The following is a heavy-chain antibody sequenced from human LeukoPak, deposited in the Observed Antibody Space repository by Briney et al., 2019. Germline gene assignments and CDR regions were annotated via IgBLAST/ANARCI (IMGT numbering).Heavy chain of an antibody. CDR2: IAYDGSRA. J-gene: IGHJ4*02. CDR1: GFTFGGYG. D-gene: IGHD1-14*01. CDR3: TRYNNDHFDY. Sequence: GRSLRLSCAGSGFTFGGYGMHWFRQTPGKGLEWVAVIAYDGSRAFYADSVKGRFTITRDNSKNTMSVQMDDLRAEDTAVYYCTRYNNDHFDYWGQGTLVTVSS. V-gene: IGHV3-33*01.